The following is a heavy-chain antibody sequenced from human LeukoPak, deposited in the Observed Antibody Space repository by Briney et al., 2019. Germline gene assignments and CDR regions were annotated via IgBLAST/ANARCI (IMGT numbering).Heavy chain of an antibody. V-gene: IGHV3-9*03. J-gene: IGHJ3*02. CDR1: GFTFDDYA. Sequence: GRSLRLSCAASGFTFDDYAMHWVRQAPGKGLEWVSGISWNSGSIGYADSVKGRFTISRDNAKNSLYLQMNSLRAEDMALYYCTRGYSYGTSGAFDIWGQGTMVTVSS. D-gene: IGHD5-18*01. CDR3: TRGYSYGTSGAFDI. CDR2: ISWNSGSI.